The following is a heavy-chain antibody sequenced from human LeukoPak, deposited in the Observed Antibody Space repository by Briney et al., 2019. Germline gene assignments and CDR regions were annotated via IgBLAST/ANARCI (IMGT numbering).Heavy chain of an antibody. V-gene: IGHV1-18*01. J-gene: IGHJ4*02. CDR1: GYTFTSYG. CDR2: IGAYNGNT. CDR3: ARVGFYDILTGFVDY. D-gene: IGHD3-9*01. Sequence: GASVKVSCKASGYTFTSYGISWVRQAPGQGLEWMGWIGAYNGNTNYAQKLQGRVTMTTDTSTSTAYMELRSLRSDDTAVYYCARVGFYDILTGFVDYWGQGTLVTVSS.